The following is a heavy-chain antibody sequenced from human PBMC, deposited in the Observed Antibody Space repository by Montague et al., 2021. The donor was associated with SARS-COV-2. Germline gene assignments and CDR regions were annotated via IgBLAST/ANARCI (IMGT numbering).Heavy chain of an antibody. Sequence: SETLSLTCTVSGGSISSHFWSFIWQPPGKGLEWIGYINSNGGTNDNPSLRSRLTMSVDTYKNQFSLQLRSMTPADTAVYFCARATSDRGAVSWFDPWGQGILVTVSS. CDR2: INSNGGT. CDR1: GGSISSHF. CDR3: ARATSDRGAVSWFDP. J-gene: IGHJ5*02. V-gene: IGHV4-59*11. D-gene: IGHD3-10*01.